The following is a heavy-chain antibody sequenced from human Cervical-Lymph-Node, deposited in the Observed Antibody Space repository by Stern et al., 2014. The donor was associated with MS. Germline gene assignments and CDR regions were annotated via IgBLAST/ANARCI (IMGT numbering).Heavy chain of an antibody. J-gene: IGHJ4*02. CDR3: TTVRYDRSAKPYF. V-gene: IGHV3-15*01. CDR1: GFTFKNAW. D-gene: IGHD3-22*01. CDR2: IKDKIDGGTT. Sequence: VQLLESGGGLVKPGGSLRLSCAASGFTFKNAWMSWVRQAPGKGLEWVGRIKDKIDGGTTDYAAPVKGRFTISRDDSKDTLYLELNSLKTEDTAVYYCTTVRYDRSAKPYFWGQGTLVTVSS.